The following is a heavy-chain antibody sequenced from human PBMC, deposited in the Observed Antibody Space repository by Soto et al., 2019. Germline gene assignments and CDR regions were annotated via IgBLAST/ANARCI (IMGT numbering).Heavy chain of an antibody. J-gene: IGHJ4*02. CDR2: VYHNGPT. V-gene: IGHV4-4*02. CDR3: ARDVAVPGESDRFDY. D-gene: IGHD6-19*01. CDR1: GDSITSNVW. Sequence: QVQLQESGPGLVKPSGTLSLTCVVSGDSITSNVWWSWVRQPPGKGLEWIGEVYHNGPTNYNSSLRSRVTMSVDTSKNQFSLKVTSVTAADTAIYYCARDVAVPGESDRFDYWGQGILVTVSS.